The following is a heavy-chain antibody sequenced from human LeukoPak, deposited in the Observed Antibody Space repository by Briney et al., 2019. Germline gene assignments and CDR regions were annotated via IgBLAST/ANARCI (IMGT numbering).Heavy chain of an antibody. J-gene: IGHJ4*02. CDR3: ARGSGLTYFDY. Sequence: GGSLRLSCAASGFTFSSYGMHWVRQAPGKGLEWVAVIWYDGSNKYYADSVKGRFTISRDNSKNTLYLQMNSLRAEDTAVYYCARGSGLTYFDYWGQGTLVTVSS. D-gene: IGHD6-25*01. CDR2: IWYDGSNK. CDR1: GFTFSSYG. V-gene: IGHV3-33*01.